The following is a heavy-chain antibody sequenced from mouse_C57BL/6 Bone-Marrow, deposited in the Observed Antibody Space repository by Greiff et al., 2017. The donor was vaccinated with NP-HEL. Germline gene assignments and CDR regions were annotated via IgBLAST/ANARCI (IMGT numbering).Heavy chain of an antibody. CDR1: GFTFSSYA. J-gene: IGHJ3*01. CDR2: ISDGGSYT. D-gene: IGHD2-4*01. Sequence: EVKLVESGGGLVKPGGSLKLSCAASGFTFSSYAMSWVRQTPEKRLEWVATISDGGSYTYYPDNVKGRFTISRDNAKNNLYLQMSHLKAEDTAMYYCARDPYYDYDGFAYWGQGTLVTVSA. CDR3: ARDPYYDYDGFAY. V-gene: IGHV5-4*01.